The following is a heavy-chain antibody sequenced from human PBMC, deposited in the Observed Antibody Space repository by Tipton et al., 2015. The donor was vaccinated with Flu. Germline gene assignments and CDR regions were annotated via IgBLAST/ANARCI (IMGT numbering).Heavy chain of an antibody. V-gene: IGHV3-21*01. CDR3: ARDPPLYNYIWGSAFDY. J-gene: IGHJ4*02. Sequence: SGFTFSGYSMNWVRQAPGKGLEWVSSISSRSSYIYYADSVKGRFTISRDNAKNSLFLQMNSLRAEDTAVYYCARDPPLYNYIWGSAFDYWGQGTLVTVSS. D-gene: IGHD3-16*01. CDR1: GFTFSGYS. CDR2: ISSRSSYI.